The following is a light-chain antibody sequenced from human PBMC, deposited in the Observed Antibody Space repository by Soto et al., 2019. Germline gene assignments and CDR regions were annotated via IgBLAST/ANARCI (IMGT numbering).Light chain of an antibody. Sequence: ENVLTQSPGTLSLSPGERVILSCRASQSVSTSFLAWYQQKPGQAPRLLIYGASTRATGIPDRFSGSGSGTDFTLTISRLEPADFAVYFCQQYGSPPLTFGGGTRVEIK. V-gene: IGKV3-20*01. CDR1: QSVSTSF. J-gene: IGKJ4*01. CDR2: GAS. CDR3: QQYGSPPLT.